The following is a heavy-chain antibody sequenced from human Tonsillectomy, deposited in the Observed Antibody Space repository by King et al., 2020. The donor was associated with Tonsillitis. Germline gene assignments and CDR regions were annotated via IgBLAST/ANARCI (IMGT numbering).Heavy chain of an antibody. D-gene: IGHD6-19*01. V-gene: IGHV4-34*01. CDR3: AGQWLAQVWCDP. CDR2: INHRGVT. Sequence: VQLQQWGAGLLKPSETLSLTCVVYGEPFSGYYWSWIRQSPGKGLEWIGDINHRGVTTYNPSLRSRLTLSVDTSKNQFSLKLNSVTAADTAVYYCAGQWLAQVWCDPWGQGTLVTVSS. J-gene: IGHJ5*02. CDR1: GEPFSGYY.